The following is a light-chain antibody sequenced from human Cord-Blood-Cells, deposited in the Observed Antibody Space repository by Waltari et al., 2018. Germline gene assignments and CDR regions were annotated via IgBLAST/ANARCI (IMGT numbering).Light chain of an antibody. V-gene: IGKV1-27*01. Sequence: DIQMTQSQSSLSASVGDRVTITCRASQGISNYLALYQQKPGKVPKLLIYAASTLRSGVPSRFSGSGSGTDFTLTISSLQPEDGATYYCQKYNSAPHTFGQGTKVESK. CDR1: QGISNY. J-gene: IGKJ1*01. CDR3: QKYNSAPHT. CDR2: AAS.